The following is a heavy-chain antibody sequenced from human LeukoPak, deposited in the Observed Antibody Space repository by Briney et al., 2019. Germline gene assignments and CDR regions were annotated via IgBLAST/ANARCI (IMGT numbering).Heavy chain of an antibody. V-gene: IGHV4-4*07. CDR3: ARLGLTAPGSYYYYGMDV. Sequence: SETLSLTCTVSGVSISSYYWSWLRQRPGQGLERMGRMYTSGSTNYNPSLKSRVTMSVDTSKNQFSLKLSSVTAADTAVYYCARLGLTAPGSYYYYGMDVWGQGTTVTVSS. CDR1: GVSISSYY. D-gene: IGHD2-21*02. J-gene: IGHJ6*02. CDR2: MYTSGST.